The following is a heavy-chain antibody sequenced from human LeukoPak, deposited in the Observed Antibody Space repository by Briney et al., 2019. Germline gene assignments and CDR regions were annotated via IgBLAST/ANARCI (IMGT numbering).Heavy chain of an antibody. V-gene: IGHV6-1*01. D-gene: IGHD3-22*01. CDR3: ARVSDRTYYFDY. Sequence: SQTLSLTCAVSGDSVSSNSAAWNWIRQSPSRGLEWLGRTYYRSKWYNDYAVSVKSRITINPDTSKNQFSLQLNSVTPEDTAVYYCARVSDRTYYFDYWGQGTLVTVTS. J-gene: IGHJ4*02. CDR2: TYYRSKWYN. CDR1: GDSVSSNSAA.